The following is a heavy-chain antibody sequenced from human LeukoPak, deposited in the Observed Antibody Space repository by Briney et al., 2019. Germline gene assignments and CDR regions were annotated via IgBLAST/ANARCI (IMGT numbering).Heavy chain of an antibody. Sequence: GGSLRLSCAASGFTFSSYAMSWVRQAPGKGLEWVSAISGSGGSTYYADSVKGRFTISRDNSKNTLYLQMNSLRAEDTALYYCARVVVVPAAIEGGWFDPWGQGTLVTVSS. CDR3: ARVVVVPAAIEGGWFDP. J-gene: IGHJ5*02. V-gene: IGHV3-23*01. D-gene: IGHD2-2*02. CDR1: GFTFSSYA. CDR2: ISGSGGST.